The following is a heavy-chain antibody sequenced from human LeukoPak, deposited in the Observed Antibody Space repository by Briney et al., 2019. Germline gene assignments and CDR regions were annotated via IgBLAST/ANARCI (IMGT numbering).Heavy chain of an antibody. CDR2: IRSKAYGGTP. CDR1: GFTFGDFA. D-gene: IGHD2-8*02. J-gene: IGHJ3*02. CDR3: ARHHTIYWAFDI. Sequence: PGGSLRLSCTASGFTFGDFAMSWVRQAPGKGLEWVGFIRSKAYGGTPEYGASVNDRVTISRDDSKNIAYLQMNSLKTEDTAVYFCARHHTIYWAFDIWGQGTVVTVSS. V-gene: IGHV3-49*04.